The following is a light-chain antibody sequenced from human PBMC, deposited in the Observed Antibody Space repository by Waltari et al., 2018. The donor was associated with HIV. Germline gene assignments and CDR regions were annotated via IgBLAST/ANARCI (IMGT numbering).Light chain of an antibody. CDR3: QQSYNTPRT. CDR2: AAS. V-gene: IGKV1-39*01. CDR1: QSISRY. Sequence: DIHVTQSPSSLSASVGDRVTITCRSSQSISRYLNWYQHKPGKAPQLLIYAASTLQSGVPSRFSGSGSGTDFTLTVSSLQPEDFATYYCQQSYNTPRTFGQGTKVEIK. J-gene: IGKJ1*01.